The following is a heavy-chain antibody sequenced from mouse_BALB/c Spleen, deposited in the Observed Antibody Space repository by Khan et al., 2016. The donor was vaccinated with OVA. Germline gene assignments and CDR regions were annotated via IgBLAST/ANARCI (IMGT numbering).Heavy chain of an antibody. CDR2: IYPGSNYT. V-gene: IGHV1-77*01. Sequence: QVQLKESGPELVKPRASVKMSCKASGYTFTDYLVNWVRQRTGQGLEWIGEIYPGSNYTFYNEKFKGKATLTSDKSSNTVYMQLSSLTSEDSAVYFCARAGYGGFAYWGQGTLVTVSA. CDR3: ARAGYGGFAY. CDR1: GYTFTDYL. D-gene: IGHD3-2*02. J-gene: IGHJ3*01.